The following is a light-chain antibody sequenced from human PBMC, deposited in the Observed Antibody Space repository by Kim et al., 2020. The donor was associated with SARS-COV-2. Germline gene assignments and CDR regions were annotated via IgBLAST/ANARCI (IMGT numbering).Light chain of an antibody. Sequence: SITISCPGTSSDVGGYNYVSWYQQHPDKGPKLMIYDVSNRPSGVSNRFSGSKSGNTASLTISGLQAEDEADYYCSSYTSISTLHVVFGGGTQLTVL. CDR1: SSDVGGYNY. J-gene: IGLJ2*01. CDR2: DVS. CDR3: SSYTSISTLHVV. V-gene: IGLV2-14*03.